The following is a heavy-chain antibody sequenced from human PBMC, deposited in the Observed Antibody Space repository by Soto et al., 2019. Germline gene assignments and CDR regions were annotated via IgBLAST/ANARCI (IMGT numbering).Heavy chain of an antibody. CDR2: INPSGGST. J-gene: IGHJ3*02. Sequence: QVQLVQSGAEVKKPGASVKVSCKASGYTFTSYYMHWVRQAPGQGLEWMGIINPSGGSTSYAQKFQGGRTMRWDTATSTVYMELSSLRSEDPAVYYCARDPSCHCSGGSCYPDDAFDIWGQGTMVTVSS. D-gene: IGHD2-15*01. CDR3: ARDPSCHCSGGSCYPDDAFDI. CDR1: GYTFTSYY. V-gene: IGHV1-46*01.